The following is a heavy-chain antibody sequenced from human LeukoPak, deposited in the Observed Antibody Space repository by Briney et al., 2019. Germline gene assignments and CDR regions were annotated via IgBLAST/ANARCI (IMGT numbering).Heavy chain of an antibody. Sequence: SQTLSLTCTVSGGSISSGGYYWSWIRQPPGKGLEWIGYIYHSGSTYYNPSLKSRVTISVDRSKNQFSLKLSSATAADTAVYYCARLSATAVAGTGGNFDFWGQGTLVTVSS. J-gene: IGHJ4*02. CDR2: IYHSGST. CDR1: GGSISSGGYY. D-gene: IGHD6-19*01. CDR3: ARLSATAVAGTGGNFDF. V-gene: IGHV4-30-2*01.